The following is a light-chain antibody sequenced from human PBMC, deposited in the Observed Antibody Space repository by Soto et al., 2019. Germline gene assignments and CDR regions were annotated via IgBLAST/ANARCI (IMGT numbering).Light chain of an antibody. CDR3: VSYTSRSTYV. J-gene: IGLJ1*01. CDR1: CSDVGGYIW. CDR2: DVY. V-gene: IGLV2-14*01. Sequence: QSVLTQPASLSGSPGQSITISCTGTCSDVGGYIWVSWYQHHPGKAPKLVIYDVYQRPSGVSSRFSGSKSGNTAFLTISGLQTEDEADYYCVSYTSRSTYVFGSGTKVTVL.